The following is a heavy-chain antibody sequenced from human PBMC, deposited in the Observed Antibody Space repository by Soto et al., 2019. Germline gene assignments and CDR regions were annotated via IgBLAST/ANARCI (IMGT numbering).Heavy chain of an antibody. V-gene: IGHV4-30-4*01. J-gene: IGHJ5*02. Sequence: QVQLQESGPGLVKPSQTLSLTCTVSGGSISGGDYYWSWIRQPPGKGLDWIGYIYYSGSTYYNPSLKSRVTISVDTSKNQFSLKLSFVTAADTAVYYCARYYCSRGSCLVDPWGQGTLVTVSS. CDR2: IYYSGST. D-gene: IGHD2-15*01. CDR1: GGSISGGDYY. CDR3: ARYYCSRGSCLVDP.